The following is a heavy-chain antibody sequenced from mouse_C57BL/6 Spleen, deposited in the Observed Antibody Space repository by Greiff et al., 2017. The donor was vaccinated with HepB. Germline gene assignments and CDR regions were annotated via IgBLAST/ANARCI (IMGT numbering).Heavy chain of an antibody. CDR3: ARRYDYDGGNFDY. CDR2: IYPGSGST. Sequence: VQLQQPGAELVKPGASVKMSCKASGYTFTSYWITWVKQRPGQGLEWIGDIYPGSGSTNYNEKFKSKATLTVDTSSSTAYMQLSSLTSEDSAVYYCARRYDYDGGNFDYWGQGTTLTVSS. J-gene: IGHJ2*01. D-gene: IGHD2-4*01. V-gene: IGHV1-55*01. CDR1: GYTFTSYW.